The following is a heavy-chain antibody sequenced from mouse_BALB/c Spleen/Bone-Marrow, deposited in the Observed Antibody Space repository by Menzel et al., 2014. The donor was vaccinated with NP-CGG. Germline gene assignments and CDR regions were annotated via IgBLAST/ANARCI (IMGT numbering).Heavy chain of an antibody. V-gene: IGHV14-3*02. CDR3: AGIHYYSRDWFAY. CDR2: IDPANGNT. D-gene: IGHD1-2*01. Sequence: EVQLQQSGAELVKPGASVKLSCTASGFNIKDTYMHWVKQRPEQGLEWIGKIDPANGNTNYDPKFQGKATITADTSSNTAYLQLSSLTSEDAAVYYCAGIHYYSRDWFAYWGQGTLVTVSA. CDR1: GFNIKDTY. J-gene: IGHJ3*01.